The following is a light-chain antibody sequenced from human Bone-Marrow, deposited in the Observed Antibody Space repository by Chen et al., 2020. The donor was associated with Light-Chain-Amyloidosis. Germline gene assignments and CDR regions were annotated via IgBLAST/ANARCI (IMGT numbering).Light chain of an antibody. CDR3: QVWDRSSDRPV. Sequence: SSVLTPPSSVSVAPGQTATLACGGNNIGSTSVHWYQQTPGQAPLLVVYDDSDRPSGIPERLSGSNSGNTATLTISRVEAGDEADYYSQVWDRSSDRPVFGGGTKLTVL. V-gene: IGLV3-21*02. CDR1: NIGSTS. J-gene: IGLJ3*02. CDR2: DDS.